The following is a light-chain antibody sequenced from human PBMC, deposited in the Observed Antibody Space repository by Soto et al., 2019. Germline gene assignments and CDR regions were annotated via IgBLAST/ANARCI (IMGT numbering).Light chain of an antibody. Sequence: DIQMTQSPSTLSESVGDRFTITCLAIQSINRWLAWYQQKPGKAPNLLIYDASSLESGVPSRFSGSGSGTEFTLTISSLQPDDFETYYCQQYNSYLWTFGQGTKVDIK. V-gene: IGKV1-5*01. CDR3: QQYNSYLWT. J-gene: IGKJ1*01. CDR2: DAS. CDR1: QSINRW.